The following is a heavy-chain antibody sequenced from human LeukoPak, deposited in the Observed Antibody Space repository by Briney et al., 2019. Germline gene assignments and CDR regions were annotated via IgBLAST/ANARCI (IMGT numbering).Heavy chain of an antibody. CDR2: IHYSGTA. D-gene: IGHD6-19*01. V-gene: IGHV4-59*01. CDR3: ARLRHSGGWQDWYFDL. Sequence: SETLSLTCTVSGGSISSYYWSWIRQPPGKGLEWIGYIHYSGTATYNPSLRTRATISVDTSKNQFSLRLNAVTAADTAVYYCARLRHSGGWQDWYFDLWGRDTLVTVSS. CDR1: GGSISSYY. J-gene: IGHJ2*01.